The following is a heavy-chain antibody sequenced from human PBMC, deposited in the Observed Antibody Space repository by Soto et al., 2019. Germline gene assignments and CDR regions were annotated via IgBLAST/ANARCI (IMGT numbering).Heavy chain of an antibody. CDR1: GGSISSYY. CDR3: ARSPQQLLRFDY. D-gene: IGHD6-13*01. Sequence: SETLSLTCTVSGGSISSYYWSWIRQPPGKGLEWIGYIYYSGSTNYNPSLKSRVTISVDTSKNQFSLKLSSVTAADTAVYYCARSPQQLLRFDYWGQGTLVTVSS. J-gene: IGHJ4*02. CDR2: IYYSGST. V-gene: IGHV4-59*01.